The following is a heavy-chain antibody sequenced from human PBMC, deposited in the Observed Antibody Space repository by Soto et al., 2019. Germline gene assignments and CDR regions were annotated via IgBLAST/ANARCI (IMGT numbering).Heavy chain of an antibody. CDR2: ISSSSSYI. D-gene: IGHD6-6*01. Sequence: EVQLVESGGGLVKPGGSLRLSCAASGFTFSSYSMNWVRQAPGKGLEWVASISSSSSYIYYADSVKGRFTISSDNAKNSLYLQMNSLRAEDTAVYYCTRDMSWGSSWGDDYWGQGTLVTVSS. J-gene: IGHJ4*02. V-gene: IGHV3-21*01. CDR1: GFTFSSYS. CDR3: TRDMSWGSSWGDDY.